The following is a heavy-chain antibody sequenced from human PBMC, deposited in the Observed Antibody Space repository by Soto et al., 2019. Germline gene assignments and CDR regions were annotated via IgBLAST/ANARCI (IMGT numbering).Heavy chain of an antibody. CDR3: ARARPTSQGFYFDY. CDR1: GFTFNTYA. CDR2: INSNGGNT. Sequence: PGGSLRLSCAASGFTFNTYAMFWVRQAPGKGLEYVSAINSNGGNTYYANSVKGRFTISRDNSKNTLYFQMGSLRVEDMAVYYCARARPTSQGFYFDYWGQGTLVTVSS. J-gene: IGHJ4*02. V-gene: IGHV3-64*01.